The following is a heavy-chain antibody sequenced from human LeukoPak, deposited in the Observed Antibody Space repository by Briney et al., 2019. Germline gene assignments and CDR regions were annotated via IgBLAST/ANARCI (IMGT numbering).Heavy chain of an antibody. CDR1: GGSISSYY. D-gene: IGHD2-2*01. CDR2: IYTSWST. CDR3: ARDFRTIVVVPAGIIRTWWFDP. Sequence: NPSETLSLTCTVSGGSISSYYWSWIRQPAGEGLEWIGRIYTSWSTNYNPSLNSRVTMSVNTSKNQFSLELSSVTAADTDVYYCARDFRTIVVVPAGIIRTWWFDPWGQGTLVTVSS. J-gene: IGHJ5*02. V-gene: IGHV4-4*07.